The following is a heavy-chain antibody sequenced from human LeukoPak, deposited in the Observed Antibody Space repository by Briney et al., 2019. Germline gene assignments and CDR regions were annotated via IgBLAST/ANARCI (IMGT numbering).Heavy chain of an antibody. CDR3: ARTGSGVNTGNYN. D-gene: IGHD1-26*01. CDR1: GFTFNSYW. J-gene: IGHJ4*02. CDR2: IKEDGSEQ. Sequence: GGSLRLSCAASGFTFNSYWMSWVRQAPGKGLEWVANIKEDGSEQYYVDSVKGRFTISRDNAENSLYLQMNSLGADDTAVYYCARTGSGVNTGNYNWGQGTLVTVSS. V-gene: IGHV3-7*01.